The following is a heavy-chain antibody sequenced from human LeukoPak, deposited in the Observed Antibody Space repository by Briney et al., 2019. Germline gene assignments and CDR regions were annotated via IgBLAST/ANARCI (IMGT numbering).Heavy chain of an antibody. V-gene: IGHV1-69*19. CDR1: GGTFSSHA. D-gene: IGHD6-13*01. J-gene: IGHJ4*02. CDR3: ARGRSLSGRASIAAAGTGY. Sequence: SSVKVSCKASGGTFSSHAISWVRQAPGQGLEWMGGIIPIFGTANYAQKFQGRVTITADESTSTAYMELSSLRSEDTAVYYCARGRSLSGRASIAAAGTGYWGQGTLVTVSS. CDR2: IIPIFGTA.